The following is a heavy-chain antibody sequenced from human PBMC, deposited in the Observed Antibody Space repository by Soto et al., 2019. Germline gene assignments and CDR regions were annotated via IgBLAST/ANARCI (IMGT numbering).Heavy chain of an antibody. CDR3: AHAYGGRSLY. Sequence: QITLKESGPTLVKPTQTLTLTCTFSGFSLSTSRVGVGWIRQPPGKALEWLAVIYWDDAKTYRPSLKSRLTITKDTSKNQVALTMTNMDPGDTATYYCAHAYGGRSLYWGQGTLVTVSS. J-gene: IGHJ4*02. CDR1: GFSLSTSRVG. D-gene: IGHD1-26*01. CDR2: IYWDDAK. V-gene: IGHV2-5*02.